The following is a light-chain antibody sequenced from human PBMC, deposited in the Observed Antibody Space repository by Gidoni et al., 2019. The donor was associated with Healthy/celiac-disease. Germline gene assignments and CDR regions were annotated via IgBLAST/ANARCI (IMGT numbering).Light chain of an antibody. CDR2: GAT. CDR3: QQYGSSPVT. Sequence: IVLTQSPGTLPLSPGERATLSCRASQTVSSSYLAWYQHKPGQAPRLLIYGATSRATGIPDRFSGSGSGTDFTLTISRLEPEDFAVYYCQQYGSSPVTFGGGTKVEIK. V-gene: IGKV3-20*01. CDR1: QTVSSSY. J-gene: IGKJ4*01.